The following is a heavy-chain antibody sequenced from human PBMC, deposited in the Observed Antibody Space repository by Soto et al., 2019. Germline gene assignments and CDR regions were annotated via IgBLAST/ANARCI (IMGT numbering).Heavy chain of an antibody. V-gene: IGHV1-18*01. D-gene: IGHD6-6*01. J-gene: IGHJ4*02. CDR2: ISAYNGNT. CDR3: AREGQLGY. CDR1: GGTFSSYT. Sequence: ASVKVSCKASGGTFSSYTISWVRQAPGQGLEWMGWISAYNGNTNYAERLQGRVTMTTDTSTSTAYMELKSLRYDDTAVYYCAREGQLGYWGQGTPVTAPQ.